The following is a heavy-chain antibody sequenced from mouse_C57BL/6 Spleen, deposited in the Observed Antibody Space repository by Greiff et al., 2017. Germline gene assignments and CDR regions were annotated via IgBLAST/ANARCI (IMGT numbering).Heavy chain of an antibody. D-gene: IGHD1-1*01. V-gene: IGHV6-6*01. CDR1: GFTFSDAW. CDR3: TGYGSSYDWYFDV. J-gene: IGHJ1*03. CDR2: IRNKANNHAT. Sequence: EVKLMESGGGLVQPGGSMKLSCAASGFTFSDAWMDWVRQSPEKGLEWVAEIRNKANNHATYYAESVKGRFTISRDDSKSSVYLQMNSLRAEDTGIYYCTGYGSSYDWYFDVWGTGTTVTVSS.